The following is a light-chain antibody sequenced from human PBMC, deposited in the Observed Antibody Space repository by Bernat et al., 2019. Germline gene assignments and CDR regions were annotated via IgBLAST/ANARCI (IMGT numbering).Light chain of an antibody. Sequence: SYELTQPPSVSVSPRQTARITCSGDTLAKQYVNWYQQKPGQAPLQVIYKDIERPSGIPERFSGSSSGTTVTLTISEVQTEDEADYYCQSADNSGTYPVFGGGTRLTVL. V-gene: IGLV3-25*03. CDR1: TLAKQY. CDR2: KDI. J-gene: IGLJ7*01. CDR3: QSADNSGTYPV.